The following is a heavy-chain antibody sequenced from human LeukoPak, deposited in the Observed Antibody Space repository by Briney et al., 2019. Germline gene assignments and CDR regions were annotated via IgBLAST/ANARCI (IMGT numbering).Heavy chain of an antibody. Sequence: GGSLRLSCAASGFTFSSYAMSWVRQAPGKGLEWVSAISGSGGSTYYSDSVKGRFTISRDNSKNTLYLQMNSLRAEDTAVYYCAREGYSYGDAFDIWGQGTMVTVSS. V-gene: IGHV3-23*01. CDR3: AREGYSYGDAFDI. CDR2: ISGSGGST. D-gene: IGHD5-18*01. CDR1: GFTFSSYA. J-gene: IGHJ3*02.